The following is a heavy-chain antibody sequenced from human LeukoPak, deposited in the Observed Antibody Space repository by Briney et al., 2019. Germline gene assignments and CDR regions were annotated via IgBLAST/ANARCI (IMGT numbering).Heavy chain of an antibody. Sequence: SVKVSCKASGGTFSSYTISWVRQAPGQGLEWMGRIIPILGIANYAQKFQGRVTITADKSTSTAYMELSSLRSEDTAVYYCARVRYCSSTSCCTFDYWGQGTLVTVSS. CDR2: IIPILGIA. V-gene: IGHV1-69*02. CDR1: GGTFSSYT. J-gene: IGHJ4*02. D-gene: IGHD2-2*02. CDR3: ARVRYCSSTSCCTFDY.